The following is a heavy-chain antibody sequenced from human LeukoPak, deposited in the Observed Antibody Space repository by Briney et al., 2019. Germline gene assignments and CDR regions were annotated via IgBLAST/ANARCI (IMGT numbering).Heavy chain of an antibody. D-gene: IGHD5-12*01. V-gene: IGHV3-74*01. CDR1: GFTFSRYW. Sequence: GGSLRLSCAASGFTFSRYWIHWVRQAPGKGLEWVSRINPDGSTTTYADSVKGRFTISRDNAKNTVYLQMNSLRAEDTAVYYCATALSGYDFDHDAFDIWGQGTMVTVSS. CDR3: ATALSGYDFDHDAFDI. CDR2: INPDGSTT. J-gene: IGHJ3*02.